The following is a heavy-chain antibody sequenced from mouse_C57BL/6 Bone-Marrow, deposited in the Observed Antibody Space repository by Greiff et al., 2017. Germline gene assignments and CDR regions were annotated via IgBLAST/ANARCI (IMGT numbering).Heavy chain of an antibody. CDR2: IYPSDSET. Sequence: QVQLQQPGAELVRPGSSVKLSCTASGYTFTSYWLAWVKQRPGQGLEWIGNIYPSDSETHYNQKFKDKATLTVANSSSTAYMQLSSRTSEDSAVYYCARGGSSTWFAYWGQGTLVTVSA. CDR3: ARGGSSTWFAY. V-gene: IGHV1-61*01. CDR1: GYTFTSYW. J-gene: IGHJ3*01.